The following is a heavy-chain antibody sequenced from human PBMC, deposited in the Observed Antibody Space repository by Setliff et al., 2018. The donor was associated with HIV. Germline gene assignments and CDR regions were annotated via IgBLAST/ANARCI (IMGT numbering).Heavy chain of an antibody. J-gene: IGHJ2*01. V-gene: IGHV4-34*01. D-gene: IGHD3-10*01. CDR2: INQSGNT. Sequence: KTSETLSLTCAVYGGSLSGYYWSWVRQSPGRGLEWIGEINQSGNTNFNPSLKSRLIISVDTSKSQFSLKLTSVTAADTALYYCAREGGQGYSGSGSFYHRNFDLRGRGTLVTVSS. CDR1: GGSLSGYY. CDR3: AREGGQGYSGSGSFYHRNFDL.